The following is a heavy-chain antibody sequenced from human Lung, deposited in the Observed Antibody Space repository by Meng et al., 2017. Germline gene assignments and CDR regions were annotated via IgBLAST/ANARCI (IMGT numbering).Heavy chain of an antibody. V-gene: IGHV4-4*02. CDR1: GDSISRDIW. J-gene: IGHJ4*02. Sequence: QVQLQESGLGLVKPSGALSLTCTVSGDSISRDIWWSWVRQPPGKGLEWIGEVYHRGDTNYNPSLKSRVDISVDKSKNQFYLSLFSVTAADTAVYYCGRDQGRELINHWGQGTLVTVSS. CDR2: VYHRGDT. CDR3: GRDQGRELINH. D-gene: IGHD1-7*01.